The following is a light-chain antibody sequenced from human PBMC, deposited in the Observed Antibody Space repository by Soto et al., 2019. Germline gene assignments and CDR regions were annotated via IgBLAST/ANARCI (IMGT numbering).Light chain of an antibody. Sequence: QSVFTQPPSVSAAPGQKVTISCSGSDSNIGNNSVSWYQQLPGTAPKFLIYDNSERPSGIPDRFSASKSGTSATLGLTGRQTGDEADYYCGSWDSALSVVLFGGGTNLTVL. CDR3: GSWDSALSVVL. V-gene: IGLV1-51*01. CDR2: DNS. CDR1: DSNIGNNS. J-gene: IGLJ2*01.